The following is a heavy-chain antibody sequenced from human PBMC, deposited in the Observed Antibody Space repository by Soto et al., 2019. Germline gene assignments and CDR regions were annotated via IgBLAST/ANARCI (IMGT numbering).Heavy chain of an antibody. CDR2: ISVYDGHI. CDR1: AYSFKNTG. CDR3: ATQSSDKSGYDY. Sequence: QVQLVQSGSEVQKPGASVKVSCKASAYSFKNTGISWVRQAPGQGLEWMGWISVYDGHIKFAQSVQDRVTMTTDTSTSTAYMELRSLGSADTGVYYCATQSSDKSGYDYWGQGTLVTVSS. J-gene: IGHJ4*02. V-gene: IGHV1-18*04. D-gene: IGHD3-22*01.